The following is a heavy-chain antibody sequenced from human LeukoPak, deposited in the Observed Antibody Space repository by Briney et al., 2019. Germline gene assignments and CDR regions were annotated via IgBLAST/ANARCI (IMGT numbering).Heavy chain of an antibody. CDR1: GFTFSSFA. Sequence: GGSLRLSCAASGFTFSSFAMHWVRQAPGKGLEWVAVVRGNGDSTHYADSVKGRFTISRDNSKNTLYLQMNSLRDEDTAVYYRAKGFFGSGSFPHNFDYWGQGTLVTVSS. CDR3: AKGFFGSGSFPHNFDY. V-gene: IGHV3-23*01. D-gene: IGHD3-10*01. CDR2: VRGNGDST. J-gene: IGHJ4*02.